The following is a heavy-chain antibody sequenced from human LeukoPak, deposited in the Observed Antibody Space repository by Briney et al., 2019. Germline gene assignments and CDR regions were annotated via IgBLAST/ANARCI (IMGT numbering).Heavy chain of an antibody. CDR3: AKDLWFGELLTYDY. J-gene: IGHJ4*02. D-gene: IGHD3-10*01. CDR1: GFTFSSYA. Sequence: GGSLRLSCAASGFTFSSYAMGWVRQAPGKGLEWVSAISGSGGSTYYADSVKGRFTISRDNSKNTLYLQMNSLRAEDTAVYYCAKDLWFGELLTYDYWGQGTLVTVSS. CDR2: ISGSGGST. V-gene: IGHV3-23*01.